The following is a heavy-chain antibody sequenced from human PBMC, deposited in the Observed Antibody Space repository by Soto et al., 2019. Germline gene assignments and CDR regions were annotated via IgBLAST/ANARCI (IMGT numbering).Heavy chain of an antibody. V-gene: IGHV3-23*01. D-gene: IGHD2-2*01. CDR3: AKVQRGYCSSTSCYVLDY. CDR1: GFTFSSYA. CDR2: ISGSGGST. Sequence: EVQLLESGGGLVQPGGSLRLSCAASGFTFSSYAMSWVRQAPGKGLEWVSAISGSGGSTYYADSVKGRFTISRDNSKNTLYLQMNSLRAEDTAVYYCAKVQRGYCSSTSCYVLDYWGQGTLVTVSS. J-gene: IGHJ4*02.